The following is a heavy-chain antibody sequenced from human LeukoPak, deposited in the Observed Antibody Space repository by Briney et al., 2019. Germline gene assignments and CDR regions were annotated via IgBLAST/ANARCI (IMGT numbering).Heavy chain of an antibody. D-gene: IGHD3-10*01. J-gene: IGHJ4*02. CDR3: AKDGGF. CDR2: ISNTGRT. CDR1: GFSFSRYA. Sequence: PGGSLRLSCAASGFSFSRYAMNWVRQAPGKGLEWVSAISNTGRTSYADSVKGRLTISRDNSKNTLYLQMNNLTAEDTAIYYCAKDGGFWGQGTLVTVSS. V-gene: IGHV3-23*01.